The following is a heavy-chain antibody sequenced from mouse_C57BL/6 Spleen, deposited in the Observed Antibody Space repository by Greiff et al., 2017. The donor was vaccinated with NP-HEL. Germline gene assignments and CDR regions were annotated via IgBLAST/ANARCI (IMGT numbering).Heavy chain of an antibody. D-gene: IGHD1-1*01. CDR3: TRGNYGSSHWYFDV. CDR1: GYTFTDYE. CDR2: IDPETGGT. Sequence: VKVVESGAELVRPGASVTLSCKASGYTFTDYEMHWVKQTPVHGLEWIGAIDPETGGTAYNQKFKGKAILTADKSSSTAYMELRSLTSEDSAVYYCTRGNYGSSHWYFDVWGTGTTVTVSS. J-gene: IGHJ1*03. V-gene: IGHV1-15*01.